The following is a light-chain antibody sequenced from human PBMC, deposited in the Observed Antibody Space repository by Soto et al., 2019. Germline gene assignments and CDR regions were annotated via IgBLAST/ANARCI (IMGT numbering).Light chain of an antibody. CDR3: SAHGGTNPYV. J-gene: IGLJ1*01. CDR1: ASDIGGYTF. V-gene: IGLV2-8*01. Sequence: QSALTQPPSASGSPGQSVAISCTGTASDIGGYTFVSWYQQHPGKAPELLIYDVNKRPPGVPDRFSGSKSGNTASRTVSGLQAEDEADYYCSAHGGTNPYVFGTGTKLTVL. CDR2: DVN.